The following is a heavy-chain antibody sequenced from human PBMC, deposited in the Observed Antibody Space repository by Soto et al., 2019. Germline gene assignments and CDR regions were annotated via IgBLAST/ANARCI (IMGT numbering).Heavy chain of an antibody. CDR1: GGSISSYY. J-gene: IGHJ6*03. Sequence: PSDTLSLTCTVSGGSISSYYWSWIRQPPGKGLEWIGYIYYSGSTNYTPSLKSRVTISVDTSKNQFSLKLRSVTAADTAVYYCARATCSKGIFVVVFPVNSHYYYYMDVWGKGTTVTVSS. CDR2: IYYSGST. V-gene: IGHV4-59*01. D-gene: IGHD3-3*01. CDR3: ARATCSKGIFVVVFPVNSHYYYYMDV.